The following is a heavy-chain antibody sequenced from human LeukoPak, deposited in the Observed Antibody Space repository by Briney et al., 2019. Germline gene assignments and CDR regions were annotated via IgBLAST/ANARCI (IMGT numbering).Heavy chain of an antibody. J-gene: IGHJ3*02. D-gene: IGHD6-25*01. Sequence: PSETLSLTCTVSGGSISSYYWSWIRQPPGKGLECIGYIYNSGSTNYKPSLKSRVSISVDTSKNQFSLKLSSVTAADTAVYYCARSAIDAFDIWGQGTMVTVSS. CDR1: GGSISSYY. CDR2: IYNSGST. CDR3: ARSAIDAFDI. V-gene: IGHV4-59*08.